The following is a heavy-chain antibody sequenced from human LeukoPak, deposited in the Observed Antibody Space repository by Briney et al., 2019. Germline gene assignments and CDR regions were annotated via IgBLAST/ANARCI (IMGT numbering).Heavy chain of an antibody. CDR3: TSLAQRWLQLGKYYFDY. D-gene: IGHD5-24*01. CDR1: GYTFTNYY. J-gene: IGHJ4*02. Sequence: ASVKVSCKASGYTFTNYYLHLVRQAPGQGLEWMGWINPGSGGTKYAERFQGRVSMTRDTSISTVYMELSSLRSDDTAVYYCTSLAQRWLQLGKYYFDYWGQGTLVTVSS. V-gene: IGHV1-2*02. CDR2: INPGSGGT.